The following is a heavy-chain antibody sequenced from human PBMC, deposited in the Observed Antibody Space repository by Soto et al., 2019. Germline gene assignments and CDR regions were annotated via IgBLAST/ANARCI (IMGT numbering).Heavy chain of an antibody. V-gene: IGHV3-33*01. CDR2: IWYDGSNK. J-gene: IGHJ5*02. Sequence: GGSLRLSCAASGFTFSSYGMHWVRQAPGKGLEWVAVIWYDGSNKYYADSVKGRFTISRDNSKNTLYLQMNSLRAEDTAVYYCARARVPFCSSTSCYCFDPWGQGTLVTVSS. D-gene: IGHD2-2*01. CDR3: ARARVPFCSSTSCYCFDP. CDR1: GFTFSSYG.